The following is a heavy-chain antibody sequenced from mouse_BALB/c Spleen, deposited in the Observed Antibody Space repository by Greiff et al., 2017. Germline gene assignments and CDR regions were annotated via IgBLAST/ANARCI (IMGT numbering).Heavy chain of an antibody. Sequence: DVKLQESGPGLVKPSQSLSLTCTVTGYSITSDYAWNWIRQFPGNKLEWMGYISYSGSTSYNPSLKSRISITRDTSKNQFFLQLNSVTTEDTATYYCASDYDYGRFAYWGQGTLVTVSA. V-gene: IGHV3-2*02. J-gene: IGHJ3*01. CDR3: ASDYDYGRFAY. D-gene: IGHD2-4*01. CDR2: ISYSGST. CDR1: GYSITSDYA.